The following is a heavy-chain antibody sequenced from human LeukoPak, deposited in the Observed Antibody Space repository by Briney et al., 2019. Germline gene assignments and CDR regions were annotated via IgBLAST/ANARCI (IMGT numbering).Heavy chain of an antibody. J-gene: IGHJ4*02. CDR2: IYYSGST. CDR3: ARRGYCSSTSCYTEDY. V-gene: IGHV4-39*01. CDR1: GGSISSYY. D-gene: IGHD2-2*02. Sequence: SETLSLTCTVSGGSISSYYWSWIRQPPGKGLEWIGSIYYSGSTYYNPSLKSRVTISVDTSKNQFSLKLSSVTAADTAVYYCARRGYCSSTSCYTEDYWGQGTLVTVSS.